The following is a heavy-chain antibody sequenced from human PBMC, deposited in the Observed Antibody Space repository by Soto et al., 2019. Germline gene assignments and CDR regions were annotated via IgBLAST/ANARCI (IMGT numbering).Heavy chain of an antibody. J-gene: IGHJ4*02. CDR3: TTGSTSTKNY. CDR1: GFPFSNAW. CDR2: IKSKTDGGTT. Sequence: EVQLVESGGGLVIPGGSLRLSCAASGFPFSNAWLSWVRQAPGKGLEWVGRIKSKTDGGTTDYTAPVKGRFTISRDDSKNTLYLQMTSLKIEDKAVYYCTTGSTSTKNYWGQGTLVTVSS. D-gene: IGHD6-6*01. V-gene: IGHV3-15*01.